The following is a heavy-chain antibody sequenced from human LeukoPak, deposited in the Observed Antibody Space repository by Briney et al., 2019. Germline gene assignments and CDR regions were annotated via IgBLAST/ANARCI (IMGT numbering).Heavy chain of an antibody. CDR2: IYPGDCDT. Sequence: GEALKISCKGSGYSFTNYWIGLGRQMPGEGLEWMGIIYPGDCDTRYSPSFQGQVIISDDKSISTAYLQWTSLRASDTAIYYCARQAREHSSYYGDPFDFWGQGTMVTVSS. CDR1: GYSFTNYW. D-gene: IGHD3-10*01. V-gene: IGHV5-51*01. J-gene: IGHJ3*01. CDR3: ARQAREHSSYYGDPFDF.